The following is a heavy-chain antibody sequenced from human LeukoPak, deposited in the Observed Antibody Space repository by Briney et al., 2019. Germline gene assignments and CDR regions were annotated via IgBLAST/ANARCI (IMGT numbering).Heavy chain of an antibody. Sequence: PGRSLRLSCAASGFTFSSYGMHWVRQAPGEGLEWVAVISYDGSNKYYADSVKGRFTISRDNSKNTLYLQMNSLRAEDTAVYYCAKVSLPVRGVIGMDVWGQGTTVTVSS. V-gene: IGHV3-30*18. CDR2: ISYDGSNK. J-gene: IGHJ6*02. D-gene: IGHD3-10*01. CDR1: GFTFSSYG. CDR3: AKVSLPVRGVIGMDV.